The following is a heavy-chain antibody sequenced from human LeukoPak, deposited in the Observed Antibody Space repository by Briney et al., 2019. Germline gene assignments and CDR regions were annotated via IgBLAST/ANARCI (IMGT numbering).Heavy chain of an antibody. Sequence: SETLSLTCSVSGGSISSGLYYWSWIRQPPGKGMEWIVSMHYSGSTYYNPSLKSRVTISVDTSKNQYSLRLLSVTAADTSVYYCAKNDRGRPADYWGQGTLVTVSS. J-gene: IGHJ4*02. D-gene: IGHD1-26*01. V-gene: IGHV4-39*01. CDR3: AKNDRGRPADY. CDR1: GGSISSGLYY. CDR2: MHYSGST.